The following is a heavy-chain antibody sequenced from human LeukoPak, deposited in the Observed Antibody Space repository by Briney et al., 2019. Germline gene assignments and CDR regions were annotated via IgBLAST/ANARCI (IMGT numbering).Heavy chain of an antibody. Sequence: SETLSLTCAVSGYSISSGYYWGWIRQPPGKGLEWIGSIYHSGSTYYNPSLKSRVTISVDTSKNQFSLELSSVTAADTAVYYCARQGVVSTTFDYWGQGTLVTVSS. CDR2: IYHSGST. CDR3: ARQGVVSTTFDY. V-gene: IGHV4-38-2*01. J-gene: IGHJ4*02. CDR1: GYSISSGYY. D-gene: IGHD3-3*01.